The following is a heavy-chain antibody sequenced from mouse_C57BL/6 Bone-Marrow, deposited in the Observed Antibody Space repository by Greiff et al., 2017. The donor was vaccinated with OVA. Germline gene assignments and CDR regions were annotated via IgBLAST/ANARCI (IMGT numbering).Heavy chain of an antibody. D-gene: IGHD4-1*01. CDR1: GYTFTSYW. CDR2: IDPSDSYT. CDR3: ARGRDWDEGFAY. V-gene: IGHV1-50*01. J-gene: IGHJ3*01. Sequence: QVQLQQPGAELVKPGASVKLSCKASGYTFTSYWMQWVKQRPGQGLEWIGEIDPSDSYTNYNQKFKGKATLTVDTSSSTAYMQLSSLTSEDSAVYYCARGRDWDEGFAYWGQGTLVTVSA.